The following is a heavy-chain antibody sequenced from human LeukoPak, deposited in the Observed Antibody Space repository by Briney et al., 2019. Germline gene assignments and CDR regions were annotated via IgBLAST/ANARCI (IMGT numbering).Heavy chain of an antibody. CDR1: GFPFSDYY. V-gene: IGHV3-11*06. D-gene: IGHD2-15*01. Sequence: PGGSLRLSCAASGFPFSDYYMSWIRQAPGKGLEWVSYISSSSSYTNYADSVKGRFTISRDNAKNSRYLQMNSLRAEDTAVYYCARALERSGYCSGGSCYGYWGQGTLVTVSS. J-gene: IGHJ4*02. CDR2: ISSSSSYT. CDR3: ARALERSGYCSGGSCYGY.